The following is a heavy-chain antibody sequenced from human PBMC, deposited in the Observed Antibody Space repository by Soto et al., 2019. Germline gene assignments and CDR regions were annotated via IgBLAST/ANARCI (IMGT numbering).Heavy chain of an antibody. Sequence: QVQLQQWGAGLLKPSETLSLTCAVYGGSFSGYYWSWIRQPPGKGLEWIGEINHSGSTNYNPSLKSRVTISVDTSKNQFSLKLSSVTAADTAVYYCAREGKRGYSYGNLDYWGQGTLVTVSS. CDR3: AREGKRGYSYGNLDY. D-gene: IGHD5-18*01. CDR1: GGSFSGYY. CDR2: INHSGST. V-gene: IGHV4-34*01. J-gene: IGHJ4*02.